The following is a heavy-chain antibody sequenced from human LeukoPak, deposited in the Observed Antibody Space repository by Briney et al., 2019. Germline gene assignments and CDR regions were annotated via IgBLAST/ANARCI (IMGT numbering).Heavy chain of an antibody. Sequence: ETLSLTCAVYGGSFSGYYWSWIRQHPGKGLEWIEEINHSGSTNYNPSLKSRVTISVDTSKNQFSLKLSSVTAADTAVYYCARGRAYYDYVWGSYRPAAPFDYWGQGTLVTVSS. CDR3: ARGRAYYDYVWGSYRPAAPFDY. CDR2: INHSGST. V-gene: IGHV4-34*01. J-gene: IGHJ4*02. CDR1: GGSFSGYY. D-gene: IGHD3-16*02.